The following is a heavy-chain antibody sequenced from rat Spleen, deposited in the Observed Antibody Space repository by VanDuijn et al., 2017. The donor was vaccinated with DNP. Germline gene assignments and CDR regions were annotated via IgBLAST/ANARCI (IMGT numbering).Heavy chain of an antibody. J-gene: IGHJ2*01. V-gene: IGHV5S13*01. CDR1: GFTFSNHW. Sequence: EVQLVESGGGLMQPGRSLKLSCAASGFTFSNHWMTWIRQAPGKGLEWVASISTGGVNTYYRDSVKGRFTISRDNARNTQYLQMDSLRSEDTATYYCARHGVNSGYYFDYWGQGVMVTFSS. CDR3: ARHGVNSGYYFDY. CDR2: ISTGGVNT. D-gene: IGHD4-3*01.